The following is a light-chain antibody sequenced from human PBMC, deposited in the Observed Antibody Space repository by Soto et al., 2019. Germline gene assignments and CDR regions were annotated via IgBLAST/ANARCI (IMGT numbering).Light chain of an antibody. CDR1: QSVNNN. CDR3: QQYNNWPLT. CDR2: GAS. J-gene: IGKJ4*01. Sequence: EIVMPQSPATLSVSPGERATLSCRASQSVNNNLAWYHQKPGQAPRLLIYGASARATGIPARFSGSGSGTECTLTISTLQSEDFAVYYCQQYNNWPLTFGGGNKVEIK. V-gene: IGKV3-15*01.